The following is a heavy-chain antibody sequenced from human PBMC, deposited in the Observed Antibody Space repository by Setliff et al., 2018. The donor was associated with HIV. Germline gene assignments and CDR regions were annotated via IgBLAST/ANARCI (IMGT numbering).Heavy chain of an antibody. CDR1: GGSISSGSYY. CDR2: VNSRGYT. Sequence: SETLSLTCSVSGGSISSGSYYWGWIRQPAGKGLEWIGRVNSRGYTEYNPSFKSRVTISVDTSKNQFSLKLSSVTAADTAVYYCARGTIYFDYWGQGTLVTVSS. V-gene: IGHV4-61*10. CDR3: ARGTIYFDY. J-gene: IGHJ4*02.